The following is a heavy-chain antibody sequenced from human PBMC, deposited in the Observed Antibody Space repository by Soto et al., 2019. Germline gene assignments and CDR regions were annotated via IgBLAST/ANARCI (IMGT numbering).Heavy chain of an antibody. D-gene: IGHD2-2*01. CDR1: GFTFSNYV. CDR2: IAGVGGDT. V-gene: IGHV3-23*01. J-gene: IGHJ4*02. Sequence: EVQLLESGGGLVQPGGSLRLSCAASGFTFSNYVMSWVHQAPGKGLEWFSAIAGVGGDTYYADSVKGRFTISRDSSKNTLDLQMNNLRAEDTAIYYCAKGSSSSRPYYFDYWGQGTLLTVSS. CDR3: AKGSSSSRPYYFDY.